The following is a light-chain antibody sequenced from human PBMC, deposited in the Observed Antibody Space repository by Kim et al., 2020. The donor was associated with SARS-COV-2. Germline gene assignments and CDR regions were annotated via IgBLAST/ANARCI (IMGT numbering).Light chain of an antibody. J-gene: IGLJ2*01. CDR1: SSNIGSKA. V-gene: IGLV1-44*01. Sequence: QSVLTQPPSASGTPGQRVTISCSGGSSNIGSKAVNWYQQVPGTAPKLLIHTNDQRPSGVPDRFSGSKSGTSGSLVISWLQSEDEADYYCAAWDDSLHGPVFGGGTQLTVL. CDR2: TND. CDR3: AAWDDSLHGPV.